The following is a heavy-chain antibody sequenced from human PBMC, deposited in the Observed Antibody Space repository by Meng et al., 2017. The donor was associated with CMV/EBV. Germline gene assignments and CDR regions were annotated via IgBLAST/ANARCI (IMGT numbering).Heavy chain of an antibody. CDR2: ISSSGSTI. CDR1: GFTFSSYE. Sequence: GGSLRLSCAASGFTFSSYEMNWVRQAPGKGLEWVSYISSSGSTIYYADPVKGRFTISRDNAKNSLYLQMNSLRAEDTAVYYCARGGATALDYWGQGTLVTVSS. D-gene: IGHD5-24*01. V-gene: IGHV3-48*03. J-gene: IGHJ4*02. CDR3: ARGGATALDY.